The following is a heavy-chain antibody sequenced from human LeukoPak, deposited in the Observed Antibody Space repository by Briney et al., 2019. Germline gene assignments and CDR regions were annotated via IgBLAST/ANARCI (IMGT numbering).Heavy chain of an antibody. CDR2: ISSSSSYI. CDR1: GFTVSSNY. Sequence: GGSLRLSCAAPGFTVSSNYMSWVRQAPGKGLEWVSSISSSSSYIYYADSVKGRFTISRDNAKNSLYLQMNSLRAEDTAVYYCAREGIAVAGVDYWGQGTLVTVSS. V-gene: IGHV3-21*01. D-gene: IGHD6-19*01. CDR3: AREGIAVAGVDY. J-gene: IGHJ4*02.